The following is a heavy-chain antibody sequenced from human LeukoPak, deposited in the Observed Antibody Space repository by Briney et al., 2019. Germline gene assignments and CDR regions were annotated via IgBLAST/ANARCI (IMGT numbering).Heavy chain of an antibody. J-gene: IGHJ4*02. Sequence: GGSLRLSCAASGFTFSSYAMHWVRQAPGKGLEWVAVILYDGSNKYYADSVKGRFTISRDNSKNTLYLQMNSLRVEDTAVYYCARNDYGQYYFDYWGQGTLVTVSS. V-gene: IGHV3-30-3*01. CDR1: GFTFSSYA. CDR2: ILYDGSNK. D-gene: IGHD4-17*01. CDR3: ARNDYGQYYFDY.